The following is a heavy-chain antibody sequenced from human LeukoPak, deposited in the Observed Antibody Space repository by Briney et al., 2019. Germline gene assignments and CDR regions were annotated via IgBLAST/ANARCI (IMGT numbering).Heavy chain of an antibody. J-gene: IGHJ4*02. Sequence: ASVKVSCKASGGTFSSYAISWVRQAPGQGLEWMGRIIPILGIANYAQKFQGRVTITADKSTSTAYMELSSLRSEDTAVYYCARDYCSGDSCYLVYWGQGTLVTVSS. D-gene: IGHD2-15*01. V-gene: IGHV1-69*04. CDR2: IIPILGIA. CDR3: ARDYCSGDSCYLVY. CDR1: GGTFSSYA.